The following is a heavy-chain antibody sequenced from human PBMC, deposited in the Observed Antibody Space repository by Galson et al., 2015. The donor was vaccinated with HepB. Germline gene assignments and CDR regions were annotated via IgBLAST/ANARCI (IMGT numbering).Heavy chain of an antibody. J-gene: IGHJ6*02. D-gene: IGHD3-10*01. CDR1: GYSFTSYW. CDR2: IDPSDSYT. V-gene: IGHV5-10-1*01. Sequence: QSGAEVKKPGESLRISCKGSGYSFTSYWISWVRQMPGKGLEWMGRIDPSDSYTNYSPSFQGHVTISADKSISTAYLQWSSLKASDTAMYYCASLGGKNYYGSGSPRGGGLAKYYYYGMDVWGQGTTVTVSS. CDR3: ASLGGKNYYGSGSPRGGGLAKYYYYGMDV.